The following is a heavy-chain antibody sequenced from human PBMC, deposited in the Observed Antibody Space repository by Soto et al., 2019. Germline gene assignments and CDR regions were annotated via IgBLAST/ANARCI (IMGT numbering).Heavy chain of an antibody. CDR1: GGTFSTYT. D-gene: IGHD1-26*01. CDR3: ARENSGNYFDAFDI. Sequence: SVKVSCKASGGTFSTYTINWVRQAPGQGLEWMGGIIPIFSVANYAQKFQGRVTITADESTSTAYMELSSLRSEDTAVYYCARENSGNYFDAFDIWGQGTMVTVS. CDR2: IIPIFSVA. V-gene: IGHV1-69*13. J-gene: IGHJ3*02.